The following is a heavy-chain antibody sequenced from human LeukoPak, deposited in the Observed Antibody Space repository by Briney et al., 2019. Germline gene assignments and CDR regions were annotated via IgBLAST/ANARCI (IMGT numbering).Heavy chain of an antibody. CDR3: ARASYSYDINGWVPFDY. V-gene: IGHV4-39*07. Sequence: SETLSLTCTVSGDSLNNTDFFWAWIRQPPGKGLEWIGNVSYSGSTYYSPALKSRVAFSVDTSQNQFSLKLNSVTAADTAVYYCARASYSYDINGWVPFDYWGQGTLVTVSS. CDR1: GDSLNNTDFF. D-gene: IGHD3-22*01. CDR2: VSYSGST. J-gene: IGHJ4*02.